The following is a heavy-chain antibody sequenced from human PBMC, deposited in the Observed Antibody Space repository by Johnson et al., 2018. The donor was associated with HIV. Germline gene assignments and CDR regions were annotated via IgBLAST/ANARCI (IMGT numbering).Heavy chain of an antibody. CDR2: ISGSGSTI. Sequence: QVQLVESGGGLVKPGGSLRLSCAASEFILSDYYMSWVRQAPEKGLEWISYISGSGSTIYYADSVKGRFTISRDNSKNTLYLQMNSLRAEDTAVYYCARDLRIYSSSTIRGDAFDIWGQGTMVTVSS. V-gene: IGHV3-11*04. J-gene: IGHJ3*02. CDR3: ARDLRIYSSSTIRGDAFDI. D-gene: IGHD6-13*01. CDR1: EFILSDYY.